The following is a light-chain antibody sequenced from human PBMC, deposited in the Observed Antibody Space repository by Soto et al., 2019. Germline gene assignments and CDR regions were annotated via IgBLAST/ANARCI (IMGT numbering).Light chain of an antibody. CDR2: DNN. V-gene: IGLV1-51*01. CDR3: VAWDTSLTTTVL. J-gene: IGLJ2*01. Sequence: QYVLTQPPSVSAAPGQKVIISCSGSSSNIENNFVSWYQQLPGTAPKLLIFDNNKRPSGIPDRFSGSKSGTSATLGITGLQTGDEADYYCVAWDTSLTTTVLFGGGTKLTVL. CDR1: SSNIENNF.